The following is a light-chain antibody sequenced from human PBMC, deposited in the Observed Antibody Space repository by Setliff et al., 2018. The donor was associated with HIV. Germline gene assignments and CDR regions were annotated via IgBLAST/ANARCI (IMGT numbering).Light chain of an antibody. Sequence: QSALTQPASVSESPGQSITISCTGTSSDVGGYNYVSWYQQHPGKAPKLMIYEVSNRPSGVSDRFSGSKSGNTASLTISGLQTEDEADYFCSSYTSSSPLYVFGTGTKVTVL. CDR3: SSYTSSSPLYV. CDR2: EVS. J-gene: IGLJ1*01. V-gene: IGLV2-14*01. CDR1: SSDVGGYNY.